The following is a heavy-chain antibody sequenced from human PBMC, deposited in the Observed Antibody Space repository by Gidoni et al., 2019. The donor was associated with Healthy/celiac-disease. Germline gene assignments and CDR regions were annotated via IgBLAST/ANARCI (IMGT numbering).Heavy chain of an antibody. CDR1: GGPISSGCYY. CDR3: ARDGAYGDFYYYGMDV. CDR2: LYNSGST. Sequence: QVQLQESGPGLVKPSQTLSLTCTVSGGPISSGCYYWSWIRQHPGKGLEWIGYLYNSGSTYYNPSLKSRVTISVDTSKNQFSLKLSSVTAADTAVYYCARDGAYGDFYYYGMDVWGQGTTVTVSS. J-gene: IGHJ6*02. D-gene: IGHD4-17*01. V-gene: IGHV4-31*03.